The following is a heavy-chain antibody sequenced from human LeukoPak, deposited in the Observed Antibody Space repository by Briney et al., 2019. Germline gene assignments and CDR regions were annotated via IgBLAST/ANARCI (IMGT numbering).Heavy chain of an antibody. Sequence: SVKVSCKASGGTFSSYAISWVRQAHGQGLEWMGGILPIFGTANYAQKFQGRVTITADESTSTAYMELSSLRSEDKAVYYCARDYPQLPLGYWGQGTLVTVSS. CDR1: GGTFSSYA. CDR3: ARDYPQLPLGY. V-gene: IGHV1-69*13. J-gene: IGHJ4*02. CDR2: ILPIFGTA. D-gene: IGHD2-2*01.